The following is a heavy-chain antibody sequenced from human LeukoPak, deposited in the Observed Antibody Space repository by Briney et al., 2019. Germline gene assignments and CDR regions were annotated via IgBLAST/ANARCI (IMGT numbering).Heavy chain of an antibody. D-gene: IGHD3-22*01. CDR3: ARESRKNTMIVVVITTAAFDI. Sequence: GASVKVSCKASGYTFTGYYIHWVRQAPGQGLEGMGWINPNSGGTNYAQNFQGRVTMTRDTSISTAYMELSRLRSDDTAVYYCARESRKNTMIVVVITTAAFDIWGQGTMVTVSS. CDR1: GYTFTGYY. J-gene: IGHJ3*02. CDR2: INPNSGGT. V-gene: IGHV1-2*02.